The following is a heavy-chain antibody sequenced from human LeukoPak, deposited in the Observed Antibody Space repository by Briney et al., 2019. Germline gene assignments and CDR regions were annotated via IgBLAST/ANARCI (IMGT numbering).Heavy chain of an antibody. CDR2: IYHSGST. J-gene: IGHJ5*02. V-gene: IGHV4-38-2*01. CDR3: ARVRHEYCTNGVCYPTAFDP. Sequence: PSETLSLTCAVSGYSISSGYYWGWIRQPPGKGLEWIGSIYHSGSTYYNPSLKSRVTISVDTSKNQFSLKLSSVTAADTAVYYCARVRHEYCTNGVCYPTAFDPWGQGTLVTVSS. CDR1: GYSISSGYY. D-gene: IGHD2-8*01.